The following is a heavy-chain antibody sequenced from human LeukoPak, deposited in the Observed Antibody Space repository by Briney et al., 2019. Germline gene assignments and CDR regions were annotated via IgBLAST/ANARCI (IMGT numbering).Heavy chain of an antibody. CDR1: GHTFTSYG. J-gene: IGHJ5*02. CDR2: ISDYNGNT. Sequence: ASVKVSCKASGHTFTSYGISWVRQAPGHGVEWMGWISDYNGNTNYAQKLQGRVTITTDTSTSTDYMELRSLRSDDTAVYYCAREPYSSSSVWFDPWGQGTLVTVSS. V-gene: IGHV1-18*01. D-gene: IGHD6-6*01. CDR3: AREPYSSSSVWFDP.